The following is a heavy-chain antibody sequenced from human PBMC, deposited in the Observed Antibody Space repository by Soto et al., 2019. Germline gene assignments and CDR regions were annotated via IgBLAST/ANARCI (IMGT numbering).Heavy chain of an antibody. CDR2: INHSGST. CDR1: GGSFSGYC. D-gene: IGHD5-12*01. J-gene: IGHJ4*02. V-gene: IGHV4-34*01. CDR3: ARGVDGYKHFDY. Sequence: PSETLSLTCAVYGGSFSGYCWSWIRQPPGKGLEWIGEINHSGSTNYNPSLKSRVTISVDTSKNQFSLKLSSVTAADTAVYYCARGVDGYKHFDYWGQGTLVTVSS.